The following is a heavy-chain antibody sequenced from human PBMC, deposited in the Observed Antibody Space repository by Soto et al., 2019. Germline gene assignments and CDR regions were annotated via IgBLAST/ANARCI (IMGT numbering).Heavy chain of an antibody. Sequence: PGGSLRLSCAASGFTFSSYAMSWVRQAPGKGLEWVSAISGSGGSTYYADSVKGRFTISRDNSKNTLYLQMNSLRAEDTALYYCAILPTGYPNWFGPWGQGTLVTVSS. V-gene: IGHV3-23*01. J-gene: IGHJ5*02. D-gene: IGHD3-9*01. CDR2: ISGSGGST. CDR1: GFTFSSYA. CDR3: AILPTGYPNWFGP.